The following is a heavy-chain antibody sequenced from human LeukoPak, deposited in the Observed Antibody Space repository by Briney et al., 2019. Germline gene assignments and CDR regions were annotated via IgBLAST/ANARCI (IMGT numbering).Heavy chain of an antibody. CDR3: AKALGDSAYPAKYRAFDC. Sequence: GGSLRLSRAASGFTFSNYVMIWVPQAPGKGLEWGFSAGGTDGTTHYADSVKDRFTISRDNSKTTLYLQMNSLRPEDAAVYYCAKALGDSAYPAKYRAFDCGGQGALVTVSS. J-gene: IGHJ4*02. CDR1: GFTFSNYV. CDR2: AGGTDGTT. D-gene: IGHD5-12*01. V-gene: IGHV3-23*01.